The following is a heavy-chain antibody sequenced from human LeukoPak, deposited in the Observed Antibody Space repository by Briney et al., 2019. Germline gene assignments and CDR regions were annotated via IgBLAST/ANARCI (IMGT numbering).Heavy chain of an antibody. D-gene: IGHD3-22*01. CDR2: IWYDGNNK. J-gene: IGHJ3*02. CDR1: GFTFSNYG. Sequence: GRSLRLSCAASGFTFSNYGMHWVRQAPGKGLEWVAAIWYDGNNKYYAESVKGRFTISRDNSKKTLYLQMNSLRAEDTAVYYCAKDWLVLLGLENAFDIWGQGTMVTVSS. V-gene: IGHV3-33*06. CDR3: AKDWLVLLGLENAFDI.